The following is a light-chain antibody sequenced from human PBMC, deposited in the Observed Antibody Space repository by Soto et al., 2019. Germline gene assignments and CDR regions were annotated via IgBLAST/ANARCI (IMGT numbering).Light chain of an antibody. J-gene: IGKJ1*01. CDR1: QSVRSN. CDR2: DAS. Sequence: EKVMTQSPATLSVSPGEXATLSCGASQSVRSNVAWYQQKPGQPPRLLIYDASTRATGIPSRFSGSGSGTEFTLTISSLKSEDFAVYYCQQYDNWPRTFGQGTKFDIK. V-gene: IGKV3-15*01. CDR3: QQYDNWPRT.